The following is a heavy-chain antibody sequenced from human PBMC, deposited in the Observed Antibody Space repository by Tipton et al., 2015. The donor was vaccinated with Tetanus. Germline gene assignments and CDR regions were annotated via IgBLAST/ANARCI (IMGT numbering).Heavy chain of an antibody. J-gene: IGHJ6*02. CDR1: GGSLRSGDHY. CDR3: ARDRGVRGGYYYYHGMDV. V-gene: IGHV4-61*08. D-gene: IGHD3-10*01. CDR2: ISSSGST. Sequence: TLSLTCSVSGGSLRSGDHYWSWIRQPPGKGLEWLAYISSSGSTNSNYSLKSRITMSRDTSKNQFSLKLASVTAADTAVYYCARDRGVRGGYYYYHGMDVWGQGTTVTVSS.